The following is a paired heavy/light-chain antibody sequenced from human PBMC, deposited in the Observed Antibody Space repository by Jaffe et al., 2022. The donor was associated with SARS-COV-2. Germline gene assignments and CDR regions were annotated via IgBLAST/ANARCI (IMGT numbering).Heavy chain of an antibody. CDR2: ISWNSGKI. Sequence: EVHLVESGGGLVQPGRSLRLSCAASGFTFDEFALHWVRQAPGKGLEWVSSISWNSGKIGYADSVKGRFIISRDNAKNSLFLQMNSLRPDDTAFYYCAKDMFLGGHSPFESWGQGTLVIVS. CDR3: AKDMFLGGHSPFES. D-gene: IGHD2-21*01. V-gene: IGHV3-9*01. J-gene: IGHJ4*02. CDR1: GFTFDEFA.
Light chain of an antibody. CDR3: HQYDGWPRES. J-gene: IGKJ2*03. CDR2: AAS. CDR1: QSISTN. Sequence: EIVMTQSPATLSVSPGARATLSCRASQSISTNVAWYQQKPGQVPRLLIYAASTRATGIPARFSGSGSGTEFTLTISSLQSEDFAVYYCHQYDGWPRESFGQGTKLEIK. V-gene: IGKV3-15*01.